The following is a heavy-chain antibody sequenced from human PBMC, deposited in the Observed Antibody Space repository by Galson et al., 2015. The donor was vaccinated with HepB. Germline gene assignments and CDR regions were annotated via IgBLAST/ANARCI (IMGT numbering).Heavy chain of an antibody. CDR1: GFTFSSYS. Sequence: SLRLSCAASGFTFSSYSMNWVRQAPGKGLEWVSSISSSSSYIYYADPVKGRFTISRDNAKNSLYLQMNSLRAEDTAVYYCARENIVATTSLNWFDPWGQGTLVTVSS. V-gene: IGHV3-21*04. J-gene: IGHJ5*02. CDR3: ARENIVATTSLNWFDP. D-gene: IGHD5-12*01. CDR2: ISSSSSYI.